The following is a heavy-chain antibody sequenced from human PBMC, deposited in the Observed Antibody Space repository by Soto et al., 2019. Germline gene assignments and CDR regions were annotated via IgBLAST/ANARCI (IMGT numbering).Heavy chain of an antibody. J-gene: IGHJ6*02. V-gene: IGHV1-8*01. CDR1: GYTFTSYD. CDR2: MNPNSGNT. D-gene: IGHD3-10*01. Sequence: GASVKVSCKASGYTFTSYDINWVRQATGQGLEWMGWMNPNSGNTGYAQKFQGRVTMTRNTSISTAYMELSSLRSEDTAVYYCAREGIQLLWFGESPSYGMDVWGQGTTVTVSS. CDR3: AREGIQLLWFGESPSYGMDV.